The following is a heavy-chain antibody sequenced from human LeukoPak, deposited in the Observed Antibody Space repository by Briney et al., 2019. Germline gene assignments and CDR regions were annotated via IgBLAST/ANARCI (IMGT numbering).Heavy chain of an antibody. V-gene: IGHV3-23*01. Sequence: PGGTLRLSCAASGFTFSSYGMSWVRQAPGKGLEWVSAISGSGGSTYYADSVKGRFTISRDNSKNTLYLQMNSLRAEDTAVYYCAKGGYYGSGALIAFDIWGQGTMVTVSS. D-gene: IGHD3-10*01. CDR2: ISGSGGST. J-gene: IGHJ3*02. CDR3: AKGGYYGSGALIAFDI. CDR1: GFTFSSYG.